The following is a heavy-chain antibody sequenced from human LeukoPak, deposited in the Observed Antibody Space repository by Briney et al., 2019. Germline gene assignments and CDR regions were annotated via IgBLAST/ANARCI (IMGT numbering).Heavy chain of an antibody. D-gene: IGHD2-2*01. CDR1: GFTFSDYY. Sequence: GGSLRLSCAASGFTFSDYYMNWIRQAPGRGLEWVSYISSSGSTINYADSVKGRFTISRDNAKNSLYLQINSLRADDTAVYYCARGKSRLVDSFDCWGQGTLVTVSS. V-gene: IGHV3-11*01. CDR2: ISSSGSTI. CDR3: ARGKSRLVDSFDC. J-gene: IGHJ4*02.